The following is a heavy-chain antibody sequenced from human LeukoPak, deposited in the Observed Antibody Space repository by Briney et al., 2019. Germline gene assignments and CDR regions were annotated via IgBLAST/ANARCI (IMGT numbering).Heavy chain of an antibody. Sequence: SETLSLTCTVSGGSISSYSWSWIRQPAGKGLEWIGRIYTSGSTNYNPSLKSRIIMSVDTSKNQFSLKLSSVTAADTAVYYCARFGYSSGWYSTHYYYMDVWGKGTTVTISS. CDR1: GGSISSYS. V-gene: IGHV4-4*07. D-gene: IGHD6-19*01. J-gene: IGHJ6*03. CDR2: IYTSGST. CDR3: ARFGYSSGWYSTHYYYMDV.